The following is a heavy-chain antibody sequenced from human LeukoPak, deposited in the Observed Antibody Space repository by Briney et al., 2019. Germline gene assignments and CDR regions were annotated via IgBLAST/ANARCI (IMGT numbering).Heavy chain of an antibody. CDR1: GGSISSYY. V-gene: IGHV4-59*01. CDR2: IYYSGST. D-gene: IGHD1-1*01. J-gene: IGHJ4*02. Sequence: SETLSLTCTVSGGSISSYYWSWIRQPPGKGLEWIGYIYYSGSTNYNPSLKSRVTISVDTSKNQFSLKPSSVTAADTAVYYCARVLEGTLDYWGQGTLVTVSS. CDR3: ARVLEGTLDY.